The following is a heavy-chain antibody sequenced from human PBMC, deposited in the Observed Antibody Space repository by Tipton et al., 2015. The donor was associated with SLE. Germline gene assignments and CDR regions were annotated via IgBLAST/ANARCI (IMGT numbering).Heavy chain of an antibody. CDR3: ARAEGSWDAFDI. D-gene: IGHD2-15*01. CDR2: IYYSGST. Sequence: TLSLTCTVSGGSISSYYWSWIRQPPGKGLEWIGYIYYSGSTNYNPSLKSRVTISVDTSKNQFSLKLSSVTAADTAVYYCARAEGSWDAFDIWGQRTMVTVSS. CDR1: GGSISSYY. J-gene: IGHJ3*02. V-gene: IGHV4-59*01.